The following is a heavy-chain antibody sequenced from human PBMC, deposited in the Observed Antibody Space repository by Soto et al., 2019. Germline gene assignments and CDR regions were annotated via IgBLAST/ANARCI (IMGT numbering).Heavy chain of an antibody. D-gene: IGHD3-10*01. Sequence: EVQLVESGGGLIQPGGSLRLSCAVSGFTVSNNYMSWVRQAPGKGLEGVSVIYSGGYTAYGDSVKGRFTISRDNSKNTLYFQTNSLTPHATALFFCAPHPGGGGYWGQGTLVTVSS. CDR3: APHPGGGGY. V-gene: IGHV3-53*01. J-gene: IGHJ4*02. CDR1: GFTVSNNY. CDR2: IYSGGYT.